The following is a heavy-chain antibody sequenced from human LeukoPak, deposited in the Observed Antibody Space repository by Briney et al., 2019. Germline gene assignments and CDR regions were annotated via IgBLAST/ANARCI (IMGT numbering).Heavy chain of an antibody. J-gene: IGHJ4*02. Sequence: TSETLSLTCTVSGGSISGFFWSWIRQPPGKGLEWLGCIDYSGITQYNPSLKSRVTISVDTSKQQFSLKLSSVTAADTAVYYCARDLELERNRWNYFESWGQGTLVTVSS. D-gene: IGHD1-1*01. CDR1: GGSISGFF. V-gene: IGHV4-59*01. CDR2: IDYSGIT. CDR3: ARDLELERNRWNYFES.